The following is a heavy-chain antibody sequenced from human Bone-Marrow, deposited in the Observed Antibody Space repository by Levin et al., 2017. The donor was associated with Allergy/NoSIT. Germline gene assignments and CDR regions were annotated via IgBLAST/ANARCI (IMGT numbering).Heavy chain of an antibody. J-gene: IGHJ6*03. CDR1: GDTFSLSS. D-gene: IGHD7-27*01. CDR3: ARDRNSRTGDNYMDV. Sequence: GASVKVSCKTSGDTFSLSSISWVRQAPGQGLEWMGRFIPIVGVANYAPIFQGRLTITADRSTTTVYMELSSLTSDDTAIYYCARDRNSRTGDNYMDVWGKGTTVTVS. CDR2: FIPIVGVA. V-gene: IGHV1-69*04.